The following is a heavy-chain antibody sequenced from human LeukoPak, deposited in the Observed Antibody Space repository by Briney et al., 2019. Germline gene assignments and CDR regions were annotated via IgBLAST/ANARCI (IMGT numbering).Heavy chain of an antibody. V-gene: IGHV3-9*01. D-gene: IGHD3-9*01. CDR2: ISWNSGSI. J-gene: IGHJ4*02. Sequence: GRSLRLSCAASGFTFDDYAMHWVRQAPGKGLEWVSGISWNSGSIGYADSVKGRFTISRDNAKNSLYLQMNSLRAEDTALYYCAKETDILTGEYYFDYWGQGTLVTVSS. CDR1: GFTFDDYA. CDR3: AKETDILTGEYYFDY.